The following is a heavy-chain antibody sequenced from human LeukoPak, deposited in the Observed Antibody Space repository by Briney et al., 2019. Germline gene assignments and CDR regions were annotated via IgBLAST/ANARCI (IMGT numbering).Heavy chain of an antibody. CDR1: GFSLSTSGMR. J-gene: IGHJ4*02. Sequence: ESGPALLKPTPTLTLTCTFSGFSLSTSGMRVSWIRQPPGKALEWLSLIDWDDDKFYSTSLKTRLTISKDTSKNQVVLTMTNMDPVDTATYYCARAKYYYDSSGPEYYFDYWGQGTLVTVSS. CDR2: IDWDDDK. CDR3: ARAKYYYDSSGPEYYFDY. D-gene: IGHD3-22*01. V-gene: IGHV2-70*04.